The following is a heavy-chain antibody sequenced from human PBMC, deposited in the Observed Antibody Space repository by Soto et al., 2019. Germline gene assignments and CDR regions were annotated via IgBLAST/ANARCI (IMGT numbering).Heavy chain of an antibody. CDR2: INHSGST. V-gene: IGHV4-34*01. CDR3: ARGYTKYSSGWYY. CDR1: GGSFSDYY. Sequence: PSETLSLTCAVYGGSFSDYYWSWIRQPPGKGLEWIGEINHSGSTNYNPSLKSRVTISVDTSKNQFSLKLSSVTAADTAVYYCARGYTKYSSGWYYWGQGTLVTVSS. J-gene: IGHJ4*02. D-gene: IGHD6-19*01.